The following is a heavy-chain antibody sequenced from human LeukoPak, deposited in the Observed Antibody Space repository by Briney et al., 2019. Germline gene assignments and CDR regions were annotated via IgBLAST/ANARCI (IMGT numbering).Heavy chain of an antibody. CDR3: VREVTARPGYYFDY. V-gene: IGHV3-21*01. J-gene: IGHJ4*02. D-gene: IGHD6-6*01. CDR1: GFTLNSYP. Sequence: GGSLRLSCAASGFTLNSYPMNWVRQAPGEGLEWVSSIASSGNDIFYADSVKGRFTLSRDTAKNSVYLQMNSLRDEDTAVYYCVREVTARPGYYFDYWGQGTLVTVSS. CDR2: IASSGNDI.